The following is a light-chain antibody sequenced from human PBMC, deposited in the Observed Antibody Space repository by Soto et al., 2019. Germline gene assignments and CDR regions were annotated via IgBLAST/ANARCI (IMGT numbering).Light chain of an antibody. J-gene: IGLJ3*02. CDR1: SSDVGAYKY. CDR2: EVS. Sequence: QSALTQPPSASGSPGQSVTISCTGTSSDVGAYKYFSWYQQYPGKAPKLMIYEVSKRPSGVPDPLSGSKSGNTASLTVSGLQAEDAADYYCTSYVGSNIWVFGGGTKLTVL. V-gene: IGLV2-8*01. CDR3: TSYVGSNIWV.